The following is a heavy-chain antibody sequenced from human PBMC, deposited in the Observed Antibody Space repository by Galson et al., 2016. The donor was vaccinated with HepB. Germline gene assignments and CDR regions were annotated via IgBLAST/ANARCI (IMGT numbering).Heavy chain of an antibody. CDR3: VKDTGAVMVADSTDAFDI. V-gene: IGHV3-30*18. Sequence: SLRLSCAASEFSFSYYGMHWVRQAAGKGLEWVAVISYDGSNKYYADSVKGRFTISRDNSKNTLYLQMNCLRVEDTAVYYCVKDTGAVMVADSTDAFDIWGQGTMVTVSS. J-gene: IGHJ3*02. CDR1: EFSFSYYG. CDR2: ISYDGSNK. D-gene: IGHD2-15*01.